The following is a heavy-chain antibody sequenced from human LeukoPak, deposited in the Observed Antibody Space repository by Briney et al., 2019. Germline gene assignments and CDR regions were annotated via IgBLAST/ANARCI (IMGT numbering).Heavy chain of an antibody. J-gene: IGHJ5*02. D-gene: IGHD3-16*01. Sequence: ASVKVSCRASEYTFTSYDINWVRQATGQGLEWMGWMNPNSGNTGYAQKFQGRVTMTRNTSLSTAYMELTSLKSEDTAVYYCARGLGTYWGKDFLNWFDPXXXGTXVXXSS. CDR1: EYTFTSYD. CDR2: MNPNSGNT. CDR3: ARGLGTYWGKDFLNWFDP. V-gene: IGHV1-8*01.